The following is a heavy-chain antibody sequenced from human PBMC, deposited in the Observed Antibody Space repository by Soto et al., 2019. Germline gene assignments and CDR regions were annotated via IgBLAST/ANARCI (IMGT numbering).Heavy chain of an antibody. CDR2: INPGNGNT. J-gene: IGHJ6*02. Sequence: ASVKVSCKASGYTFSNFAMHWVRQAPGQRLEWMGWINPGNGNTKYSQTFQGRVTITRDTSASTAYMELSSLRSEDAAVYYCARAVARGVKTIYYYYGMDVWGQGTTVTVSS. V-gene: IGHV1-3*01. D-gene: IGHD3-10*01. CDR1: GYTFSNFA. CDR3: ARAVARGVKTIYYYYGMDV.